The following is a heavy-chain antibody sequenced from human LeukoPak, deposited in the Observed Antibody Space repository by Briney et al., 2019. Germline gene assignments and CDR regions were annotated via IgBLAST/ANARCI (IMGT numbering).Heavy chain of an antibody. CDR3: ARDRSGDMVYEDYDAFDI. CDR1: GFTFSSYS. CDR2: VSSSSRYI. Sequence: GGSLRLXCAASGFTFSSYSMNWVRQAPGKGLEWVSSVSSSSRYIYYADSVKGRFTISGDNAKNSLYLQMNSLRAEDTAVYYCARDRSGDMVYEDYDAFDIWGQGTMVTVSS. V-gene: IGHV3-21*01. D-gene: IGHD2-8*01. J-gene: IGHJ3*02.